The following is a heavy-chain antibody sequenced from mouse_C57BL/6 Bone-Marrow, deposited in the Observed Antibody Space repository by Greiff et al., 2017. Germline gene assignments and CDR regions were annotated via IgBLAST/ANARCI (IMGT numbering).Heavy chain of an antibody. CDR3: ARSFYYDYDWYFDV. CDR2: INPGSGGT. D-gene: IGHD2-4*01. J-gene: IGHJ1*03. Sequence: QVQLQQSGAELVRPGTSVKVSCKASGYAFTNYLLEWVKQRPGQGLEWIGVINPGSGGTNYNEKFKGKATLTAAKSSSTAYMQLSSLTSEDSAVYFCARSFYYDYDWYFDVWGTGTTVTVSS. CDR1: GYAFTNYL. V-gene: IGHV1-54*01.